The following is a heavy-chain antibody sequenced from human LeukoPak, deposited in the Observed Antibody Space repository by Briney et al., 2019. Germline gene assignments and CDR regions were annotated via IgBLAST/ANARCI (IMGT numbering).Heavy chain of an antibody. CDR2: IYSGGST. D-gene: IGHD2-2*01. Sequence: GGSLRLSCAASGFTVSSNYMSWVRQAPGKGLEWVSVIYSGGSTYYADFVKGRFTISRDNSKNTLYLQMNSLRAEDTAVYYCARDTPPYYAAGANDYWGQGTLVTVSS. V-gene: IGHV3-66*01. CDR1: GFTVSSNY. CDR3: ARDTPPYYAAGANDY. J-gene: IGHJ4*02.